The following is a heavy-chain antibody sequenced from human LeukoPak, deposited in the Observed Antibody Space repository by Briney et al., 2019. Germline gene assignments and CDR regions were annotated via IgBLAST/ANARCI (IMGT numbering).Heavy chain of an antibody. V-gene: IGHV3-7*01. D-gene: IGHD2-21*02. Sequence: PGGSLRLSCAASGFTFSNYWMSWVRQAPGKGLEWVANIKEDGSEKNYVDSVKGRFTISRDNAKNSLYLQMNSLRAEDTAVYYCARTPSAYCGGDCYFDYWGQGTLVTVSS. CDR3: ARTPSAYCGGDCYFDY. J-gene: IGHJ4*02. CDR2: IKEDGSEK. CDR1: GFTFSNYW.